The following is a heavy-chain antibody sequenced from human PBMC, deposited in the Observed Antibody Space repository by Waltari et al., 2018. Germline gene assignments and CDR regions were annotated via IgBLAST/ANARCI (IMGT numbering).Heavy chain of an antibody. D-gene: IGHD3-22*01. CDR3: ARGKYYTDDNGYYQRAALDF. J-gene: IGHJ4*02. CDR1: GGSFSGYY. V-gene: IGHV4-34*01. CDR2: INHSGNK. Sequence: QVQLHQWGAGLLKPSETLSLTFAVYGGSFSGYYWLWIRQYPGKGLEWIGKINHSGNKNYNPSLESRVIISVDTSKNQFFLNLTSVTTADTAVYYCARGKYYTDDNGYYQRAALDFWGQGALITVSS.